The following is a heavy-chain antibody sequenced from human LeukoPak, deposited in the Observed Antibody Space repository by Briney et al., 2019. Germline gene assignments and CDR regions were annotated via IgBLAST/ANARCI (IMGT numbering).Heavy chain of an antibody. V-gene: IGHV3-30*04. CDR2: ISYDGSNK. Sequence: GGSLRLSCAASGFTFSSYAMHWVRQAPGKGLEWVAVISYDGSNKYYADSVKGRFTISRDNSKNTLYLQMNSLRAEDTAVYYCARDVSDAFDIWGQGTMVTVSS. D-gene: IGHD3-16*01. CDR3: ARDVSDAFDI. J-gene: IGHJ3*02. CDR1: GFTFSSYA.